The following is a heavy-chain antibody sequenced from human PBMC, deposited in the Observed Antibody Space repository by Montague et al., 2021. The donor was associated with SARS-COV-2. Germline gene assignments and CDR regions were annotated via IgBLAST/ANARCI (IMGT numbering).Heavy chain of an antibody. CDR1: GFSLSTPNVG. D-gene: IGHD3-9*01. CDR2: IYSXDEK. J-gene: IGHJ4*02. V-gene: IGHV2-5*01. Sequence: PALVKPTQTLTLTCTFSGFSLSTPNVGVSWIRQPPGKALEWVAVIYSXDEKRYSPSLRNRLTITKDTAKNQVVLSLTYVDPVDTATYYCAHLIRYYDIFTGIPFDYWGQGSQVTVSS. CDR3: AHLIRYYDIFTGIPFDY.